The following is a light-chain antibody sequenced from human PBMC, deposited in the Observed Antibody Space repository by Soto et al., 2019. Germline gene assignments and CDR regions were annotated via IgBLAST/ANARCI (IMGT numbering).Light chain of an antibody. Sequence: DIQMTQAPSSLSASVGDRVTITCRARQDISTYLAWYQQKPGKVPKLLISASYTLQSGVPPRFSGSGSGTDFTLTISSLQPEDVATYYCQKYDTAPLTFGGGTKVEIK. CDR1: QDISTY. V-gene: IGKV1-27*01. J-gene: IGKJ4*01. CDR3: QKYDTAPLT. CDR2: ASY.